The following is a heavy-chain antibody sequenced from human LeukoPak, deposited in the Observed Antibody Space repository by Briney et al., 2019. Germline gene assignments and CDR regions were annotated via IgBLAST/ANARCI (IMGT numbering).Heavy chain of an antibody. D-gene: IGHD6-19*01. Sequence: GGSLRLSCAASGFTFSSYGMHWVRQAPGKRLEWVAFIRYDGSNKYYGDSVKGRFTISRDNSKNTLYLQMNSLRAEDTAVYYCARAKDNSGRDGFDIWGQGTMVTVFS. J-gene: IGHJ3*02. CDR3: ARAKDNSGRDGFDI. V-gene: IGHV3-30*02. CDR1: GFTFSSYG. CDR2: IRYDGSNK.